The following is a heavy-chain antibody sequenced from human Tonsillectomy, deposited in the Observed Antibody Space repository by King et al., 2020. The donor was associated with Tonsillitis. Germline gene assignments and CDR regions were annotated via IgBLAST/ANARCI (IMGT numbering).Heavy chain of an antibody. Sequence: VQLQQSGPGLVKPSQPLSLTCAFSGDSVSSNSAAWNWIRQSPSRGLEWLGRTFYRAKWRNDYAVSVKSRITINPDTSKNPFSLQLNSVTPEDTAVYYCARDWGNELPFDYWGQGTVVTVSS. V-gene: IGHV6-1*01. CDR3: ARDWGNELPFDY. CDR2: TFYRAKWRN. J-gene: IGHJ4*02. D-gene: IGHD3-16*01. CDR1: GDSVSSNSAA.